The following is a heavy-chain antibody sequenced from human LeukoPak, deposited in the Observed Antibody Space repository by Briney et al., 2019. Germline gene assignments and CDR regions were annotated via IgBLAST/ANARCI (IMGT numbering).Heavy chain of an antibody. D-gene: IGHD3-10*01. V-gene: IGHV3-7*01. CDR1: GFTFRSYW. J-gene: IGHJ4*02. CDR2: IKQDGTEK. CDR3: ASTGSGSYYYPQDY. Sequence: GGSLRLSCAASGFTFRSYWMSWVRQAPEKGLEWVASIKQDGTEKYYMDSVKGRFTISRDNAENSLYLQMNSLRAEDTAVYYCASTGSGSYYYPQDYWGQGTLVTVSS.